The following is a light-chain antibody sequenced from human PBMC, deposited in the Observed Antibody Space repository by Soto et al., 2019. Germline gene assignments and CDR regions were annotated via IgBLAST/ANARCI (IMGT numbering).Light chain of an antibody. CDR1: QSISSW. CDR2: KAS. J-gene: IGKJ1*01. V-gene: IGKV1-5*03. CDR3: QQYNSYGT. Sequence: DIQMTQSPSTLSASVGDRVTITCRASQSISSWLAWYQQKPGKAPKLLIYKASSLESGVPSRFSGSGSGTEFTLTISSLQPDDFATYYLQQYNSYGTFGQGTKVEIK.